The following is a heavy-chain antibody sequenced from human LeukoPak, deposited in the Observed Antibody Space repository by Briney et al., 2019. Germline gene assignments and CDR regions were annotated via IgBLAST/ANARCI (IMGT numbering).Heavy chain of an antibody. CDR1: GFTFSSYA. Sequence: GGSLRLSCAASGFTFSSYAMHWVRQAPGQGLEWMGILNPSSGSTSYAQRFQGRVTMTRDTSTSTFYMELRSLKSEDTAVYYCARDGEYYDSSGSYFDYWGQGTAVTVSS. CDR2: LNPSSGST. V-gene: IGHV1-46*01. J-gene: IGHJ4*02. D-gene: IGHD3-22*01. CDR3: ARDGEYYDSSGSYFDY.